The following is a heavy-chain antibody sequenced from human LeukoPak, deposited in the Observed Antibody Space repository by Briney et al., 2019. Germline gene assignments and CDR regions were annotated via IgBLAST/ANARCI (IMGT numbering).Heavy chain of an antibody. Sequence: ASVKVSCKASGYTFTSYDINWVRQATGQGLEWMGWMNPNSGNTGYAQKFQGRVTITRNTSISTAYMELSSLRSEDTAVYYCARGVLRYFDWLPRGPPYYMDVWGKGTTVTVSS. CDR1: GYTFTSYD. CDR2: MNPNSGNT. CDR3: ARGVLRYFDWLPRGPPYYMDV. D-gene: IGHD3-9*01. J-gene: IGHJ6*03. V-gene: IGHV1-8*03.